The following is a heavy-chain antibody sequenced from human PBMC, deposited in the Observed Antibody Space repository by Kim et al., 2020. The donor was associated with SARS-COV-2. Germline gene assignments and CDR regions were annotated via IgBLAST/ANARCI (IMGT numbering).Heavy chain of an antibody. Sequence: AASVKGRFTISRDNSKNTLYLQMNSLRAEDTAVYYCAKLVGDSSGRSWFDPWGQGTLVTVSS. J-gene: IGHJ5*02. V-gene: IGHV3-23*01. CDR3: AKLVGDSSGRSWFDP. D-gene: IGHD6-19*01.